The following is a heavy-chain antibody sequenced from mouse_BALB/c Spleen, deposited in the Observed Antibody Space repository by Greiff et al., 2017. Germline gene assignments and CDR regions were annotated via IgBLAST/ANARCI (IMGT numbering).Heavy chain of an antibody. CDR3: ARERLRRDAMDY. J-gene: IGHJ4*01. V-gene: IGHV5-12-2*01. CDR1: GFTFSSYT. Sequence: EVMLVESGGGLVQPGGSLKLSCAASGFTFSSYTMSWVRQTPEKRLEWVAYISNGGGSTYYPDTVKGRFTISRDNAKNTLYLQMSSLKSEDTAMYYCARERLRRDAMDYWGQGTSVTVSS. CDR2: ISNGGGST. D-gene: IGHD2-4*01.